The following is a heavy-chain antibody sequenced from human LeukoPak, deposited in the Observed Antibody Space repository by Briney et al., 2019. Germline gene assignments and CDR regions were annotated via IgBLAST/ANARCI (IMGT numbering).Heavy chain of an antibody. D-gene: IGHD1-26*01. CDR3: ARDEWELLDAFDI. Sequence: SQTLSLTCTVSGGSISSGSYYWSWIRQPAGKGLEWIGRIYTSGSTSYNPSLKSRVTISVDPSKNQFSLKLSSVTAADTAVYYCARDEWELLDAFDIWGQGTMVTVSS. V-gene: IGHV4-61*02. J-gene: IGHJ3*02. CDR1: GGSISSGSYY. CDR2: IYTSGST.